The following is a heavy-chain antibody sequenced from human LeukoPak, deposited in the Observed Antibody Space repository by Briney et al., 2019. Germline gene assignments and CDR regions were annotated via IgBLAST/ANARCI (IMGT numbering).Heavy chain of an antibody. CDR2: ISYDGSNK. V-gene: IGHV3-30*18. D-gene: IGHD4-23*01. CDR1: GFTFSSYG. CDR3: AKDLYDYGGRKPPGGI. Sequence: PGRSLRLSCAASGFTFSSYGMHWVRQAPGKGLEWVAVISYDGSNKYYADSVKGRLTISRDNSKNTLYLQMNSLRAEDTAVYYCAKDLYDYGGRKPPGGIWGQGTMVTVSS. J-gene: IGHJ3*02.